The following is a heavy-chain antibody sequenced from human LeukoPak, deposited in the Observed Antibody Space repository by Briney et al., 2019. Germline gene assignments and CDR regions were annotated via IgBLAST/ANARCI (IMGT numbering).Heavy chain of an antibody. J-gene: IGHJ4*02. CDR3: ARHHGGGWYGSVYFDY. CDR2: IYYTGST. Sequence: PETLSLTCTVSGGSVSSSSYYWGWIRQPPGKGLEWIGTIYYTGSTYYNPSLKSRVTISVDTSKNQFSLKLSSVTAADTAVYYCARHHGGGWYGSVYFDYWGQGTLVTVSS. CDR1: GGSVSSSSYY. V-gene: IGHV4-39*01. D-gene: IGHD6-19*01.